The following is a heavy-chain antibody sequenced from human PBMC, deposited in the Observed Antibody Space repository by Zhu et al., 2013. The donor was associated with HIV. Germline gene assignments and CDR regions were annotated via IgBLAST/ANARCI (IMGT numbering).Heavy chain of an antibody. J-gene: IGHJ6*02. V-gene: IGHV1-69*01. CDR1: GGTFSSYA. CDR2: IIPIFGTA. D-gene: IGHD2-2*01. CDR3: AREPDIVVVPAANSSPYGMDV. Sequence: QVQLVQSGAEVKKPGSSVKVSCKASGGTFSSYAISWVRQAPGQGLEWMGGIIPIFGTANYAQKFQGRVTITADESTSTAYMELSSLRSEDTAVYYCAREPDIVVVPAANSSPYGMDVWGQGTTVTVSS.